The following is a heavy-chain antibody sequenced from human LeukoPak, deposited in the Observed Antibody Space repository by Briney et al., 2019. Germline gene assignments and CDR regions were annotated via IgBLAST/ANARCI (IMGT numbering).Heavy chain of an antibody. CDR1: GFTFSSYW. Sequence: GALRLSCEGSGFTFSSYWMHWVRQAPEQGLVWVSRLNSDGSSTNYADSVKGRFTISRDNAKNTLYLQMNSLRADDTAVYYCTYGSGSSTGWYFDYWGQGTLVTVSS. J-gene: IGHJ4*02. V-gene: IGHV3-74*01. CDR3: TYGSGSSTGWYFDY. CDR2: LNSDGSST. D-gene: IGHD3-10*01.